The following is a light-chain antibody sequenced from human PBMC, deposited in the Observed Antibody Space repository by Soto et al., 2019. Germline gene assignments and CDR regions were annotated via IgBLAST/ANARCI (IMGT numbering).Light chain of an antibody. J-gene: IGKJ3*01. CDR2: DAS. CDR3: QQYNSSSIT. Sequence: DIQMTQSPSTLSASVGERVTITCRASQSISSWMAWYQQKPGKSPKLLIYDASSFEIGVPSRFSGSGSGTEFTLTISSIQPDDFAPYYCQQYNSSSITFGPGTKLDIK. V-gene: IGKV1-5*01. CDR1: QSISSW.